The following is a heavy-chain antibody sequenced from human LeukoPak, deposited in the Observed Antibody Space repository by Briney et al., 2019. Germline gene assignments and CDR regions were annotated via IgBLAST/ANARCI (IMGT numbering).Heavy chain of an antibody. D-gene: IGHD6-6*01. J-gene: IGHJ4*02. CDR1: GGSINNYY. V-gene: IGHV4-59*01. CDR3: ARSSYSSSSKGYFDY. CDR2: IYYSGSA. Sequence: PSETLSLTCTVSGGSINNYYWSWIRQPPGKGLEWIGYIYYSGSATYNPSLKSRVTMSVDTSKNQFSLKLNSVTAADTAVYYCARSSYSSSSKGYFDYWGQGTLVTVSS.